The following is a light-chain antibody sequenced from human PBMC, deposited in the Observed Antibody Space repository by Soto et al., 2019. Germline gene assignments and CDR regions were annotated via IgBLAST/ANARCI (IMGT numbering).Light chain of an antibody. CDR2: DVN. CDR3: TSLTTSTTLI. V-gene: IGLV2-14*03. Sequence: QSALTQPASVSGSPGQSITISCTGTSSDIGAYHFVSWYQQHPVKAPKLMLYDVNIRPSGVSNRVSGSKSGNTASLTISGLQADDEADYYCTSLTTSTTLIFGGGTKLTVL. CDR1: SSDIGAYHF. J-gene: IGLJ2*01.